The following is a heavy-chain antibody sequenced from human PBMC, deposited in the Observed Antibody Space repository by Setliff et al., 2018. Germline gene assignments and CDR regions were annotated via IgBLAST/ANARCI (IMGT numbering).Heavy chain of an antibody. V-gene: IGHV3-23*01. CDR1: GFTFSSSA. D-gene: IGHD3-3*01. CDR3: ARDSSDWYFDL. Sequence: GGSLRLSCAASGFTFSSSAMAWVRQAPGKGLEWVSAISSTITSTYYADSVKGRFTTSRDNSKNTLYLQMNSLRAEDTAVYYCARDSSDWYFDLWGRGTLVTVSS. J-gene: IGHJ2*01. CDR2: ISSTITST.